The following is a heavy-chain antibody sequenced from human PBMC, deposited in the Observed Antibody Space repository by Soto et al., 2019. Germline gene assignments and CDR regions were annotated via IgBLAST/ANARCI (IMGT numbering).Heavy chain of an antibody. CDR3: ARFYCSSTSCPDYYYYYGMDV. CDR1: GGTFSSYA. Sequence: QVQLVQSGAEVKKPGSSVKVSCKASGGTFSSYAISWVRQAPGQGLEWMGGIIPIFGTANYAQKFQGRVTITADESTSTAYMELSSLRSEDTAVYYCARFYCSSTSCPDYYYYYGMDVWGQGTTVTVS. CDR2: IIPIFGTA. D-gene: IGHD2-2*01. J-gene: IGHJ6*02. V-gene: IGHV1-69*01.